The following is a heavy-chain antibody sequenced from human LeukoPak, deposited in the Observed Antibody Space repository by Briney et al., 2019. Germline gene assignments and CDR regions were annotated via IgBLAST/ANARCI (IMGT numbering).Heavy chain of an antibody. V-gene: IGHV4-59*01. CDR1: GGSISSYY. D-gene: IGHD3-22*01. CDR3: ARVYDSSGYYSFRY. J-gene: IGHJ4*02. Sequence: SETLSLTCTVSGGSISSYYWSWIRQPPGKGLEWIGYIYYSGNTDYNPSLKSRVTISVDTSKNQFSLNLRSVTAADTAVYYCARVYDSSGYYSFRYWGQGTLVTVSS. CDR2: IYYSGNT.